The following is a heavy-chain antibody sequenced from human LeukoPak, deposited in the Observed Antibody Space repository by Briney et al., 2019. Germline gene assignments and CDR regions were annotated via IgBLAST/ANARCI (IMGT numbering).Heavy chain of an antibody. CDR2: IIPIFGTA. D-gene: IGHD4-17*01. V-gene: IGHV1-69*05. J-gene: IGHJ6*03. CDR3: ASYPQDDYGDYVGLYMDV. CDR1: GGTFISYA. Sequence: GASVKVSCKASGGTFISYAISWVRQAPGQGLEWMGRIIPIFGTANYAQKFQGRVTITTDESTSTAYIELGSLRSEDTAVYYCASYPQDDYGDYVGLYMDVWGKGTTVTVSS.